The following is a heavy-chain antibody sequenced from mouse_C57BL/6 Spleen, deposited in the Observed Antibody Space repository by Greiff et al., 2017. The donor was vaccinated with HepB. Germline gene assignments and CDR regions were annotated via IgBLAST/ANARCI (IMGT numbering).Heavy chain of an antibody. CDR1: GYAFSSSW. D-gene: IGHD2-1*01. CDR3: ARLDGNSYAMDY. V-gene: IGHV1-82*01. Sequence: QVQLKQSGPELVKPGASVKISCKASGYAFSSSWMNWVKQRPGKGLEWIGRIYPGDGDTNYNGKFKGKATLTADKSSSTAYMQLSSLTSEDSAVYFCARLDGNSYAMDYWGQGTSVTVSS. CDR2: IYPGDGDT. J-gene: IGHJ4*01.